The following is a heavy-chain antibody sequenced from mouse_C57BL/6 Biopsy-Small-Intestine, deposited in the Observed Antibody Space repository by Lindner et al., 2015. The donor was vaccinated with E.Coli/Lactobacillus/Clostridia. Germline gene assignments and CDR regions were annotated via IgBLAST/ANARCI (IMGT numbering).Heavy chain of an antibody. J-gene: IGHJ2*01. CDR2: ASPGNGGA. CDR1: GYTFTAYW. CDR3: ARRGYYYNSGGFLDY. Sequence: VQLQESGAEQVKPGASVKLSCKATGYTFTAYWIEWIRQRPGHGLEWVGEASPGNGGANYNEKFKGKATFTADPSSNTAYVQLSRLTTEDSAIYYCARRGYYYNSGGFLDYWGQGITLTVSS. D-gene: IGHD1-1*01. V-gene: IGHV1-9*01.